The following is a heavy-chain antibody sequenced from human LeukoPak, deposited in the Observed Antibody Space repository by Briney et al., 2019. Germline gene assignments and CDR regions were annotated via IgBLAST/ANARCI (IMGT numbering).Heavy chain of an antibody. J-gene: IGHJ4*02. CDR1: GGSISSYC. D-gene: IGHD3-22*01. CDR3: ARGKPTFNYYDSSGYYSFYFDY. V-gene: IGHV4-59*01. CDR2: IYYSGST. Sequence: SETLSLTCTVSGGSISSYCWSWIRQPPGKGLEWIGYIYYSGSTNYNPSLKSRVTISVDTSKNQFSLKLSSVTAADTAVYYCARGKPTFNYYDSSGYYSFYFDYWGQGTLVTVSS.